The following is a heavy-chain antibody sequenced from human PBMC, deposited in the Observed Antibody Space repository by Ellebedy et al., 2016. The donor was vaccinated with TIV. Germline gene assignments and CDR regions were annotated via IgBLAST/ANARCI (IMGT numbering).Heavy chain of an antibody. CDR1: GGSFSSYG. CDR3: TSPGLPLAGLAGFDY. Sequence: AASVKVSCKASGGSFSSYGISWVRQAPGQGLAWMGGIIPMFGTANYAQKFQGRVTITADESTRQAYVEVSSLRSEDTAVYYCTSPGLPLAGLAGFDYWGQGTLVTVSS. D-gene: IGHD3-10*01. CDR2: IIPMFGTA. V-gene: IGHV1-69*13. J-gene: IGHJ4*02.